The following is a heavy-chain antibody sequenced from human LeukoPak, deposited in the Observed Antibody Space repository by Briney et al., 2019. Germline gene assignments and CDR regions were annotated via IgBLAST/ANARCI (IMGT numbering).Heavy chain of an antibody. D-gene: IGHD6-19*01. V-gene: IGHV3-30*18. CDR3: AKDEGSIAVAGYFDY. CDR1: GFTFSSYG. J-gene: IGHJ4*02. Sequence: GGSLRLSCAASGFTFSSYGMHWVRQAPGKGLEWVAVISYDGSNKYYADSVKGRFTISRDNSKNTLYLQMNSLRAEDTAVYYCAKDEGSIAVAGYFDYWGQGTLVTVSS. CDR2: ISYDGSNK.